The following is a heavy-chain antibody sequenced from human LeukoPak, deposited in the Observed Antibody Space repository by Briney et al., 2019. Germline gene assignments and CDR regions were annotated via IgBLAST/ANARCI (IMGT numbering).Heavy chain of an antibody. V-gene: IGHV3-48*02. CDR1: GFTFGSYS. Sequence: GGSLRLSCAASGFTFGSYSMNWVRQAPGKGLEWISYISGSSSAIYYADSVKGRFTISRDNAKNSLYLQMNSLRDEDTAVYYCAEVRSSASDIWGQGTLVTVSS. CDR3: AEVRSSASDI. J-gene: IGHJ4*02. D-gene: IGHD1-26*01. CDR2: ISGSSSAI.